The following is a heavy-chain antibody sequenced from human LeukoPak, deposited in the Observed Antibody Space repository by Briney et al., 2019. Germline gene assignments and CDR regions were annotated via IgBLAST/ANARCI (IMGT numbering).Heavy chain of an antibody. CDR2: IYTSGST. J-gene: IGHJ4*02. CDR3: ARASHFLRAFDY. D-gene: IGHD3-3*02. Sequence: PSETLSLXCTVSGGSISSYYWSWIRQPAGKVLEWIGRIYTSGSTNYNPSLKSRVTISVDTSKNQFSLKLSSVTAADTAVYYGARASHFLRAFDYWGQGTLVTVSS. CDR1: GGSISSYY. V-gene: IGHV4-4*07.